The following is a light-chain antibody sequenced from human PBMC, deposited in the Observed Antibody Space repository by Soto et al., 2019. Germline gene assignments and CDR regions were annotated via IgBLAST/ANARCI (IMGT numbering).Light chain of an antibody. Sequence: DIQMTQSPSSLSASVGDRVTITCRASRNISIFLNWYQQRPGKAPKLLIYAASSFLSGVPSRFSGCGSGTDFTLTISSLQVEDFATYFCQQSFTTPPYTFGQGTKLDIK. V-gene: IGKV1-39*01. CDR3: QQSFTTPPYT. CDR2: AAS. J-gene: IGKJ2*01. CDR1: RNISIF.